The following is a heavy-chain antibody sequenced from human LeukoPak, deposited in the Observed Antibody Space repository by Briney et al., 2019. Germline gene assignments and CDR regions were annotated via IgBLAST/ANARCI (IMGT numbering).Heavy chain of an antibody. CDR1: GGTFSSYA. D-gene: IGHD5-18*01. J-gene: IGHJ4*02. CDR3: ARARGYSYGPTFDY. V-gene: IGHV1-69*13. CDR2: IIPIFGTA. Sequence: GASEKVSCKSSGGTFSSYAISWVRQAPGQGLEWMGGIIPIFGTANYAQKFQGRVTITADESTSTAYMELSSLRSEDTAVYYCARARGYSYGPTFDYWGQGTLVTVSS.